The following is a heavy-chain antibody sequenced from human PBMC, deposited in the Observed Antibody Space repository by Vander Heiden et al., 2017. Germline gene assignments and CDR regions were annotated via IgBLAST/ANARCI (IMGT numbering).Heavy chain of an antibody. D-gene: IGHD6-13*01. V-gene: IGHV2-5*01. J-gene: IGHJ4*02. CDR3: AHMGRGSRSWYPDY. Sequence: QITLKESGPTLVKPTQTLTLTCTFSGFSLSTSGVGVGWIRQPPGKALEWLALIYWNDDKRYSPALKSRLTITKDTSKNQVVRTMTKMETVETATYYCAHMGRGSRSWYPDYWGQGTLVTVSS. CDR2: IYWNDDK. CDR1: GFSLSTSGVG.